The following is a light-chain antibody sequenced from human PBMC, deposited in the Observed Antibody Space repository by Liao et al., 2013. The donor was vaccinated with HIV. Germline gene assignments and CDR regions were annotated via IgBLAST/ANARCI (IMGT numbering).Light chain of an antibody. CDR2: SDR. CDR1: NIGSKS. J-gene: IGLJ2*01. CDR3: QVWDSSSDHPV. Sequence: SYELTQPPSVSVAPGKTARITCGGNNIGSKSVHWYQQKPGQAPVLVMYSDRDRPSGIPERFSGSNSGNTATLTISRVEAGDEVDYYCQVWDSSSDHPVFGGGTKVTVL. V-gene: IGLV3-21*04.